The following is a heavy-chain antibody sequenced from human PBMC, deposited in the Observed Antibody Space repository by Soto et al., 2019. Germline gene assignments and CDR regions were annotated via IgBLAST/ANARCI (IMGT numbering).Heavy chain of an antibody. V-gene: IGHV4-34*01. CDR3: ARRFIGYYYGMDV. J-gene: IGHJ6*02. D-gene: IGHD2-15*01. Sequence: PSETLSLTCAVYGGSFSGYYWSWIRQPPGKGLEWIGEINHSGSTNYNPSLKSRVTISVDTSKNQFSLKLSSVTAADTAVYYCARRFIGYYYGMDVWCQGTTVT. CDR2: INHSGST. CDR1: GGSFSGYY.